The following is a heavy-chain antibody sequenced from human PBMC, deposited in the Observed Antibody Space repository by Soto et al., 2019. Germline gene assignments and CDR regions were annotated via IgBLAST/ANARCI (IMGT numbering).Heavy chain of an antibody. Sequence: PSETLSLXCAVYGGSFSGYYWSWIRQPXGKGLEWIGEINHSGSTNYNPSLKSRVTISVDTSKNQFSLKLSSVTAADTAVYYCAREEYSSSSQLVWFDPWGQGTLVTVS. CDR2: INHSGST. V-gene: IGHV4-34*01. J-gene: IGHJ5*02. D-gene: IGHD6-6*01. CDR3: AREEYSSSSQLVWFDP. CDR1: GGSFSGYY.